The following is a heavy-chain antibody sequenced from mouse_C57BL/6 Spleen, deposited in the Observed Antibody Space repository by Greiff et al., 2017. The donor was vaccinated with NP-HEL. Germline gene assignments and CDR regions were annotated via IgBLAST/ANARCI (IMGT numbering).Heavy chain of an antibody. CDR2: IDPSDSYT. CDR1: GYTFTSYW. J-gene: IGHJ3*01. D-gene: IGHD2-12*01. Sequence: QVQLQQPGAELVRPGTSVKLSCKASGYTFTSYWMHWVKQRPGQGLEWIGVIDPSDSYTNYNQKFKGKATLTVDTSSSTAYMQLSSLTSEDSAVYYCARYEAYWGQGTLVTVAA. CDR3: ARYEAY. V-gene: IGHV1-59*01.